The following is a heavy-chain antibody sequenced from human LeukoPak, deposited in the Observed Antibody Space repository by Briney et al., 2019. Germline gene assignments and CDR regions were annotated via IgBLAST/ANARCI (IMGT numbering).Heavy chain of an antibody. V-gene: IGHV6-1*01. CDR2: TYYRSKWYN. Sequence: SQTLSLTFAISGDSVSSSRAAWNWIRQSPSRGLEWLGRTYYRSKWYNDYAVSVKSRITINPDTSKNQFSLQLNSVTPEDTAVYYCGRALGGYNYLDYWGQGTLVTVSS. CDR3: GRALGGYNYLDY. CDR1: GDSVSSSRAA. D-gene: IGHD5-24*01. J-gene: IGHJ4*02.